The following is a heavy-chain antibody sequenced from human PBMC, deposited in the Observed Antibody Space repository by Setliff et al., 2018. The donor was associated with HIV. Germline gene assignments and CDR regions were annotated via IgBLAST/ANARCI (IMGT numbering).Heavy chain of an antibody. V-gene: IGHV4-31*03. CDR3: ARCRRQWLELSFDS. CDR2: ISYSGST. J-gene: IGHJ4*02. D-gene: IGHD6-19*01. CDR1: GGSISSGGYY. Sequence: SETLSLTCTVSGGSISSGGYYWSWIRQHPGKGLEWIGYISYSGSTYYNPSLKSRVTISIATSKSQFSLRLGSVTVADTAVYYCARCRRQWLELSFDSWGQGTLVTVSS.